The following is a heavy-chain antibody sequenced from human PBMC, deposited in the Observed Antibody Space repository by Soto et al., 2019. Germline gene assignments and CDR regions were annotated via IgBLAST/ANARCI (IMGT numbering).Heavy chain of an antibody. D-gene: IGHD2-2*03. CDR1: GGSFSGYY. CDR3: ARVGIVVVPDVYYYYYGMDV. Sequence: SETLSLTCAVYGGSFSGYYWSWIRQPPGKGLEWIGEINHSGSTNYNPSLKSRVTISVDTSKNQFSLKLSSVTAADTAVYYCARVGIVVVPDVYYYYYGMDVWGQGTRVTVSS. V-gene: IGHV4-34*01. CDR2: INHSGST. J-gene: IGHJ6*02.